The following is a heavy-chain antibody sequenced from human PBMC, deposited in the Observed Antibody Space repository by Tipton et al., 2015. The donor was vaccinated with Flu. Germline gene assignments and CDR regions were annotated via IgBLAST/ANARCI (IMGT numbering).Heavy chain of an antibody. D-gene: IGHD2-2*01. CDR3: ARDMPQGVVVIPPAKRFDF. CDR2: ISAYTDNR. Sequence: QLVQSGAEVKKPGASVKVSCKTSGYSFNSYGISWVRQAPGQGLEWMGWISAYTDNRNYAQRFQGRVTMTTDTSTSTAFTELTSLRSDDTAVYYCARDMPQGVVVIPPAKRFDFWGQGTLVTVSS. J-gene: IGHJ4*02. CDR1: GYSFNSYG. V-gene: IGHV1-18*01.